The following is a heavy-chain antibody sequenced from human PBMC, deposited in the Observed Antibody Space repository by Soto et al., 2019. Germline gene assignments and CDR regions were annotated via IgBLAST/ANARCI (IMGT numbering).Heavy chain of an antibody. V-gene: IGHV3-21*01. CDR1: GFIFNNYK. Sequence: PGGSLRLSCAASGFIFNNYKMNWVRQAPGKGLEWVSSISSSSSSIYYADSVKGRFTISRDNAKNSLYLQMNSLRAEDTAVYYCAREYSSSSGRAFDIWGQGTMVTVSS. J-gene: IGHJ3*02. CDR2: ISSSSSSI. CDR3: AREYSSSSGRAFDI. D-gene: IGHD6-6*01.